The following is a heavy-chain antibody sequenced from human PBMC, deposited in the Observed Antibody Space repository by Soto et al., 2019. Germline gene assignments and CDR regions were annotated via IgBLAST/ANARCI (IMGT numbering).Heavy chain of an antibody. J-gene: IGHJ6*02. Sequence: GGSLRLSCAASGFAFSSYGMHWVRQAPGKGLEWVAVIWYDGSNKYYADSVKGRFTISRDNSKNTLYLQMNSLRAEDTAVYYCARDNDSSGYSYYGMDVWGQGTTVTVSS. V-gene: IGHV3-33*01. D-gene: IGHD3-22*01. CDR2: IWYDGSNK. CDR1: GFAFSSYG. CDR3: ARDNDSSGYSYYGMDV.